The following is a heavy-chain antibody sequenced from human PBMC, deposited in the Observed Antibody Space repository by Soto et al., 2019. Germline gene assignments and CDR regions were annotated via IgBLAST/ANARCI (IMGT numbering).Heavy chain of an antibody. Sequence: GASVKVSCKVSGYTLTELSMHWVRQAPGKGLEWMGGFDPEDGETIYAQKFQGRVTMTEDTSTDIAYMELSSLRSEDTAVYYCATKYCSGGSCYLDAFDIWGQGTMVTVSS. CDR3: ATKYCSGGSCYLDAFDI. CDR2: FDPEDGET. D-gene: IGHD2-15*01. J-gene: IGHJ3*02. V-gene: IGHV1-24*01. CDR1: GYTLTELS.